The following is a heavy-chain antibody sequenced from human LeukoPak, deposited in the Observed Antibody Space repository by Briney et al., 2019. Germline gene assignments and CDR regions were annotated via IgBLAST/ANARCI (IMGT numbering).Heavy chain of an antibody. J-gene: IGHJ4*02. D-gene: IGHD1-26*01. V-gene: IGHV4-4*07. CDR1: GGSISSYY. CDR2: IYTSGST. CDR3: ARGGHSGSYPGDWYY. Sequence: SETRSLTCTVSGGSISSYYWSWIRQPAGKGLEWIGRIYTSGSTNYNPSLKSRVTMSVDTSKNQFSLKLSSVTAADTAVYYCARGGHSGSYPGDWYYWGQGTLVTVSS.